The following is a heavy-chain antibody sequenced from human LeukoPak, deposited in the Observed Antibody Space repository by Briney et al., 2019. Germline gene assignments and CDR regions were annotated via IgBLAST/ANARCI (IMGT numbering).Heavy chain of an antibody. Sequence: GGSLRLSCAASGFTFSSYWMHWVRQAPGKGLVWVSRINSDESSTSYADSVKGRFTISRDNAKNTLYLQMNSLRVEDTAVYYCASRYSYYAMGVWGKGTTVTVSS. V-gene: IGHV3-74*01. CDR3: ASRYSYYAMGV. J-gene: IGHJ6*04. CDR2: INSDESST. CDR1: GFTFSSYW.